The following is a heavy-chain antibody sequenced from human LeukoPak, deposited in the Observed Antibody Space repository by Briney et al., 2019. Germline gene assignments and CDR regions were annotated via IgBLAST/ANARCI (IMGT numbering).Heavy chain of an antibody. CDR1: GFTVSSNY. Sequence: PGGSLRLSCAASGFTVSSNYMSWVRQAPGKGMEWVSGIYSGGSTYYADSVKGRFTISRDNAKKSLYLQMTSLTAEDTAVYYCARDRGAYCGGDCYLGFDYWGRGTLVTVSS. CDR3: ARDRGAYCGGDCYLGFDY. J-gene: IGHJ4*01. V-gene: IGHV3-66*01. D-gene: IGHD2-21*02. CDR2: IYSGGST.